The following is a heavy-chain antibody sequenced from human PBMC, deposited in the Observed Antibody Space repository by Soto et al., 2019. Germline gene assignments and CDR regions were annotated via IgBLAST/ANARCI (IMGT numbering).Heavy chain of an antibody. CDR2: ISGSGGST. D-gene: IGHD6-13*01. CDR1: GFTFSSYA. V-gene: IGHV3-23*01. J-gene: IGHJ6*04. Sequence: GGSLRLSCAASGFTFSSYAMSWVRQAPGKGLEWVSAISGSGGSTYYADSVKGRFTISRDNSKNTLYLQMNSLRAEDTAVYYCAKGKGVYSSSWPPYYYYGMDVCGKGTTGTVSS. CDR3: AKGKGVYSSSWPPYYYYGMDV.